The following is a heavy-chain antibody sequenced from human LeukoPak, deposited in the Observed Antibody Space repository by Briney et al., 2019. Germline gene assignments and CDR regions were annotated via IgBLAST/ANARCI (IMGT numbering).Heavy chain of an antibody. V-gene: IGHV3-33*06. CDR3: AKPSDYADYLPFDY. CDR2: IWYDGSNK. Sequence: RGGSLRLSCGACGFTGSNYGIHGVRQAPAKGLEWVAVIWYDGSNKYSADSVKGRFTISRDNSKNTVYLQMNSLRVEDTAVYYCAKPSDYADYLPFDYWGRGTLVTVSS. CDR1: GFTGSNYG. J-gene: IGHJ4*02. D-gene: IGHD4-17*01.